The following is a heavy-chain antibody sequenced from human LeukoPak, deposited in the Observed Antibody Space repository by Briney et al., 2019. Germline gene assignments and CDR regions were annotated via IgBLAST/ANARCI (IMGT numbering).Heavy chain of an antibody. CDR1: GGSLSSYY. Sequence: PSETLSLTCTVSGGSLSSYYWTWIRQPPGKGLDWIGYIYYTGSTTYHPSLKSRVTISLDTSKNQFSLILTSVTAADTAVYYCARVRYGSGSYYFDNWGQGTLVTVSS. J-gene: IGHJ4*02. V-gene: IGHV4-59*01. CDR2: IYYTGST. D-gene: IGHD3-10*01. CDR3: ARVRYGSGSYYFDN.